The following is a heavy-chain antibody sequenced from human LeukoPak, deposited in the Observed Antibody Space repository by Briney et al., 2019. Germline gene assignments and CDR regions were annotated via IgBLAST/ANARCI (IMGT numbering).Heavy chain of an antibody. J-gene: IGHJ4*02. D-gene: IGHD3-10*01. CDR3: ARDKKGGESSEIDY. V-gene: IGHV3-74*03. Sequence: GGSLRLSCAASGFTFSNYWVHWVRQGPGKGLVWVSRINRDGSTTKYADSVKGRFTVSGDNAKNTLNLQMNSLRAEDTAVYYCARDKKGGESSEIDYWGQGTLVTVSS. CDR1: GFTFSNYW. CDR2: INRDGSTT.